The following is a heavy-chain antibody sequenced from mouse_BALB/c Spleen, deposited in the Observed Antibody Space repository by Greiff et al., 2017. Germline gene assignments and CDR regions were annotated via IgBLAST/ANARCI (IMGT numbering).Heavy chain of an antibody. CDR3: ARRWLDAMDY. D-gene: IGHD2-3*01. CDR1: GFTFSSYY. CDR2: INSNGGST. V-gene: IGHV5-6-2*01. Sequence: EVKLVESGGGLVKLGGSLKLSCAASGFTFSSYYMSWVRQTPEKRLELVAAINSNGGSTYYPDTVKGRFTISRDNAKNTLYLQMSSLKSEDTALYYCARRWLDAMDYWGQGTSVTVSS. J-gene: IGHJ4*01.